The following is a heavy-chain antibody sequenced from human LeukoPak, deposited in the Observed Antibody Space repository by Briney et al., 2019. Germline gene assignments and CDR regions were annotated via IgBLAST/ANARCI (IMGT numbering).Heavy chain of an antibody. CDR2: IYYSGST. Sequence: SETLSLTCTVSGGSISSYYWSWIRQPLGKGLEWIGYIYYSGSTNYNPSLKSRVTISVDTSKNQFSLKLSSVTAADTAVYYCAREYYYDSSGADHNWFDPWGQGTLVTVSS. CDR1: GGSISSYY. CDR3: AREYYYDSSGADHNWFDP. D-gene: IGHD3-22*01. J-gene: IGHJ5*02. V-gene: IGHV4-59*01.